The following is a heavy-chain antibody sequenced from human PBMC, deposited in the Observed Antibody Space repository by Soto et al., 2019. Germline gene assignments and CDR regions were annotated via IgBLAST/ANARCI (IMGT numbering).Heavy chain of an antibody. CDR1: GFTFSSYS. CDR2: ISSSSSYI. D-gene: IGHD2-2*01. Sequence: GGSLRLSCAASGFTFSSYSMNWVRQAPGKGLEWVSSISSSSSYIYYAYSVKGRFTISRDNAKNSLYLQMNSLRAEDTAVYYWARGKDIVVVPYGMEVGGQGTTVTVSS. CDR3: ARGKDIVVVPYGMEV. V-gene: IGHV3-21*01. J-gene: IGHJ6*02.